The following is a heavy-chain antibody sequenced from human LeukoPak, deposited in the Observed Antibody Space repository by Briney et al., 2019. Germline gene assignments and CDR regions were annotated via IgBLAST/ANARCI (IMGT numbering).Heavy chain of an antibody. CDR1: GGSISGYY. Sequence: SETLSLTCTVSGGSISGYYWNWIRQPPGKGLEWIGYIYSSGDTNYNPSLKSRVTISVDTSKNQFSLKLNSVTAADTAVYYCARAQNDYGVAFDYWGQGTLVTVSS. CDR3: ARAQNDYGVAFDY. D-gene: IGHD4-17*01. J-gene: IGHJ4*02. V-gene: IGHV4-59*08. CDR2: IYSSGDT.